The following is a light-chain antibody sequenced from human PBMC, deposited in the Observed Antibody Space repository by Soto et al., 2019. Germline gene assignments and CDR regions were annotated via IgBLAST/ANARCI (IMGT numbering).Light chain of an antibody. CDR1: QILLHSNGYKY. Sequence: DIVKTQAPVALPVTPGVPSSISCRSSQILLHSNGYKYLDWYLQKQGQSPQXLIYLGSNRASGVPDRFSGSVSGTDGTMKISRVEAEDGWVYYCMQALQATLTFDQGTKVDIK. J-gene: IGKJ1*01. V-gene: IGKV2-28*01. CDR2: LGS. CDR3: MQALQATLT.